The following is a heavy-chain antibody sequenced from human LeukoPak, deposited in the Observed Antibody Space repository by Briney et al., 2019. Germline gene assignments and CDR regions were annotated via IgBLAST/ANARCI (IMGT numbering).Heavy chain of an antibody. Sequence: ASVKVSCKASGGSFSSYAISWVRQAPGQGLEWTGVIIPLFGTANYAQKFQGRVTITADKSTSTAYMELSRLRSEDTAVYYCARDPPPYDIVVVPAAPPDYYYYGMDVWGKGTTVTVSS. V-gene: IGHV1-69*06. D-gene: IGHD2-2*01. CDR3: ARDPPPYDIVVVPAAPPDYYYYGMDV. J-gene: IGHJ6*04. CDR2: IIPLFGTA. CDR1: GGSFSSYA.